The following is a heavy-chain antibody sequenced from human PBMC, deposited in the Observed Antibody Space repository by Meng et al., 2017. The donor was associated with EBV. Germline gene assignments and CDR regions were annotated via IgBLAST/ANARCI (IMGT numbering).Heavy chain of an antibody. Sequence: TLVNPTQPLTLTFAVSWYSRSTCGVCEWCIPPHPRKAMEWLALIDWGDDKPYSPSLKSRLTITKDTYKNQVILTMTNMDPVDAATYYCAHIRAAPPFYYWGQGTLVTVSS. CDR2: IDWGDDK. J-gene: IGHJ4*02. D-gene: IGHD6-6*01. V-gene: IGHV2-5*02. CDR3: AHIRAAPPFYY. CDR1: WYSRSTCGVC.